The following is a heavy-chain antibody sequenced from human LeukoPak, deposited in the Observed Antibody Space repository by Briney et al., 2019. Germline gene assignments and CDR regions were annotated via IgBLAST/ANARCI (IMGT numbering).Heavy chain of an antibody. V-gene: IGHV3-9*03. CDR2: ISWNSGSI. J-gene: IGHJ4*02. D-gene: IGHD6-6*01. Sequence: PGGSLRLSCAASGFTFSSYAMHWVRQAPGKGLEWVSGISWNSGSIGYADSVKGRFTISRDNAKNSLYLQMNSLRAEDMALYYCAKDIAARREYYFDYWGQGTLVTVSS. CDR3: AKDIAARREYYFDY. CDR1: GFTFSSYA.